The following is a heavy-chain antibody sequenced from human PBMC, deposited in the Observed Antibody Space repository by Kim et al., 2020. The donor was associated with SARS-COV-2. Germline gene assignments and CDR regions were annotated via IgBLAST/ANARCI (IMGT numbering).Heavy chain of an antibody. J-gene: IGHJ4*02. D-gene: IGHD1-26*01. CDR3: ARAPGYLGASDY. V-gene: IGHV3-74*01. Sequence: GGSLRLSCAASGFTFSSYWMHWVRQAPGKGLVWVSRINSDGSSTRYADSVKGRFTISRDNAKNTLYLQMNSLRAEDTAVYYCARAPGYLGASDYWGQGTLVTVSS. CDR2: INSDGSST. CDR1: GFTFSSYW.